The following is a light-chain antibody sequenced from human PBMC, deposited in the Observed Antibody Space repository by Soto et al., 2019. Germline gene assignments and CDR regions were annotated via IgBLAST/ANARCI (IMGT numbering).Light chain of an antibody. CDR3: SSYTSSSTRV. CDR2: DVS. CDR1: SSDVGGYNY. Sequence: QSALTQPASVSGSPGQSITISCTGTSSDVGGYNYVSWYQHHPGKAPKVMIYDVSNRPSGVSNRFSGTKSGNTASLTISGLQDEDEADYYCSSYTSSSTRVFGTGTKLTVL. V-gene: IGLV2-14*03. J-gene: IGLJ1*01.